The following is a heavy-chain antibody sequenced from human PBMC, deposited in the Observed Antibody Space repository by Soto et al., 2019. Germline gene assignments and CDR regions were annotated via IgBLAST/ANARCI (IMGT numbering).Heavy chain of an antibody. D-gene: IGHD1-1*01. J-gene: IGHJ4*02. CDR3: ARRTDAYNWADY. Sequence: EVQLVESGGGLVQPGGSLRLSCAASGFMFSSHWMHWVRQAPGKGLVWVSRISADGSNPNYAGSVKGRFTISRENARNTLFLQMNSLTAEDTAVYYCARRTDAYNWADYWGQGTLVTVSS. V-gene: IGHV3-74*01. CDR1: GFMFSSHW. CDR2: ISADGSNP.